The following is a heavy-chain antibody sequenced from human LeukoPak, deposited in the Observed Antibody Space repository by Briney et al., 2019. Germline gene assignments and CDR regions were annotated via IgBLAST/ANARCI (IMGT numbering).Heavy chain of an antibody. Sequence: ASVKVSCKASGYTFTGYYMHWVRQAPGQRLEWMGWINPNSGGTNYAQKSQGRVTMTRDTSISTAYMELSRLRSDDTAVYYCASAYCGGDCYRHWFDPWGQGTLVTVSS. D-gene: IGHD2-21*02. CDR3: ASAYCGGDCYRHWFDP. V-gene: IGHV1-2*02. J-gene: IGHJ5*02. CDR1: GYTFTGYY. CDR2: INPNSGGT.